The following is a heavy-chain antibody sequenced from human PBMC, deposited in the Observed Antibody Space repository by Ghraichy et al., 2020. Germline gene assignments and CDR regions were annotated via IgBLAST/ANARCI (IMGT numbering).Heavy chain of an antibody. CDR2: ISWDGGST. CDR3: AKGPVWFGEGEFDY. D-gene: IGHD3-10*01. CDR1: GFTFDDYT. V-gene: IGHV3-43*01. Sequence: GGSLRLSCAASGFTFDDYTMHWVRQAPGKGLEWVSLISWDGGSTYYADSVKGRFTISRDNSKNSLYLQMNSLRTEDTALYYCAKGPVWFGEGEFDYWGQGTLVTVSS. J-gene: IGHJ4*02.